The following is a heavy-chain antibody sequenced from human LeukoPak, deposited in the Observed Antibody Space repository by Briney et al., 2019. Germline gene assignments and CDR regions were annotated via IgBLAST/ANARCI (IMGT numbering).Heavy chain of an antibody. CDR3: ARELPYCSSTSCFYNWFDP. Sequence: SETLSLTCTVSGGSISSYYWSWIRQPAGKGLEWIGRIYTSGSTNYNPSLKSRVTMSVDTSKNQFSLKLSSVTAADTAVYYCARELPYCSSTSCFYNWFDPWGQGTLVTVSS. J-gene: IGHJ5*02. CDR1: GGSISSYY. V-gene: IGHV4-4*07. CDR2: IYTSGST. D-gene: IGHD2-2*01.